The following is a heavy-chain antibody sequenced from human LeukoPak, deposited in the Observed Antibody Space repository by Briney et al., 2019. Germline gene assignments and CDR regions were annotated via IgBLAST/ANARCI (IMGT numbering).Heavy chain of an antibody. D-gene: IGHD5-18*01. Sequence: ASVKVSSKASGYTFTINYLHWVREAPGQGLEWMGVIHLSGGSTHYAQKFQGRLTVTRDTSTTTVYMELSSLRSEDTAVYYCASMVMDPAMSLNFLDYGGQGTLVTVSS. CDR3: ASMVMDPAMSLNFLDY. CDR1: GYTFTINY. CDR2: IHLSGGST. V-gene: IGHV1-46*01. J-gene: IGHJ4*02.